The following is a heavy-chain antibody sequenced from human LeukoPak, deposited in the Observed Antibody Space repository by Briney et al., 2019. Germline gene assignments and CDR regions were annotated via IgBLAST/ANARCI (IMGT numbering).Heavy chain of an antibody. CDR3: ASVYIVVVPAANKPDFDY. D-gene: IGHD2-2*01. J-gene: IGHJ4*02. CDR2: ISSSSSTI. CDR1: GFTFSSYS. V-gene: IGHV3-48*01. Sequence: GGSLRLSCAASGFTFSSYSMNWVRQAPGKGLEWVSYISSSSSTIYYADSVKGRFTISRDNAKNSLYLQMNSLRAEDTAVYYCASVYIVVVPAANKPDFDYWAREPWSPSPQ.